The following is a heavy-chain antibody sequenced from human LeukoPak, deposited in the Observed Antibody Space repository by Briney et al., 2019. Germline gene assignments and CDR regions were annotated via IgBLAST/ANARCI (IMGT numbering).Heavy chain of an antibody. CDR2: ISGSDGHI. CDR3: AIDPIDGTAF. V-gene: IGHV3-23*01. D-gene: IGHD1-7*01. J-gene: IGHJ4*02. CDR1: GFTFSNYA. Sequence: PGGSLRPSCAASGFTFSNYAMSWVRQAPGKGLEWVSIISGSDGHIYYADSVKGRFTISRDNSMNTLYLQMNSLTVEDAAVYYCAIDPIDGTAFWGQGTLVTVSS.